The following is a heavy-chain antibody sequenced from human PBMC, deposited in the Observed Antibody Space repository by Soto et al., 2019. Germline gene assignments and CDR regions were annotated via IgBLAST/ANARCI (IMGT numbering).Heavy chain of an antibody. CDR1: GFTFRNYS. V-gene: IGHV3-21*01. J-gene: IGHJ5*02. D-gene: IGHD5-12*01. CDR3: ARGFGFNCNDWDRWFAP. Sequence: EVQLVESGGGLVKPGGSLRLSCAASGFTFRNYSMNWVRQAPGKGLEWVSSISSSTSYIYNADSVKGRFTISRDNPQNSLYLQMNSLRAADTAMYYCARGFGFNCNDWDRWFAPWGQGTLVIVSS. CDR2: ISSSTSYI.